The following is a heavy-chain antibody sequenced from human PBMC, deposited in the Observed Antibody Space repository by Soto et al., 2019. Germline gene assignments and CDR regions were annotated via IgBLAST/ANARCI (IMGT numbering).Heavy chain of an antibody. CDR1: GGSFSGYY. CDR3: ARGAMVRGTEMRGGWFDP. J-gene: IGHJ5*02. CDR2: INHSGST. D-gene: IGHD3-10*01. V-gene: IGHV4-34*01. Sequence: QVQLQQWGAGLLKPSETLSLTCAVYGGSFSGYYWSWIRQPPGKGLEWIGEINHSGSTNYNPSLKRGVSLSLDTSENPFYLKLSSVHAADPAVYGCARGAMVRGTEMRGGWFDPGGQGPLVTVSA.